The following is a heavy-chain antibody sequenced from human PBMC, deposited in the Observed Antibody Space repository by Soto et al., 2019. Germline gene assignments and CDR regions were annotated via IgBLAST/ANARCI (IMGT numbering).Heavy chain of an antibody. D-gene: IGHD5-18*01. V-gene: IGHV3-13*01. J-gene: IGHJ6*02. CDR3: ARDFGYSYGYYYYGMDV. CDR1: GFTFSSYD. CDR2: IGTAGDT. Sequence: EVQLVESGGGLVQPGGSLRLSCAASGFTFSSYDMHWVRQATGKGLEWVSAIGTAGDTYYPGSVKGRFTISRENAKNSLYLQMNSLSAEDTAVYYCARDFGYSYGYYYYGMDVWGQGTTVTVSS.